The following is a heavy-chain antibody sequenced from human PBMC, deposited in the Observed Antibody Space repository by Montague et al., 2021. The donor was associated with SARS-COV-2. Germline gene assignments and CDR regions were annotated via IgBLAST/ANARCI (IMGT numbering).Heavy chain of an antibody. CDR3: AKHRTGTTPFDY. Sequence: SLRLSSAASGFTFSSYAMSWVRQAPGKGLEWVSEITGSGGTTYYADSVKGRFTISRDNSKYTLFLQMHSLRAEDTAIYYCAKHRTGTTPFDYWGQGTLVTVSS. V-gene: IGHV3-23*01. CDR2: ITGSGGTT. D-gene: IGHD1-7*01. J-gene: IGHJ4*02. CDR1: GFTFSSYA.